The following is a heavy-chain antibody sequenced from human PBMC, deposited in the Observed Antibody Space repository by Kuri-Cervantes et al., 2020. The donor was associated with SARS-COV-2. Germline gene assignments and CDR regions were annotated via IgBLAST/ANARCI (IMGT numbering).Heavy chain of an antibody. V-gene: IGHV4-38-2*01. CDR1: GYSISSGYY. CDR3: ARIVRAQLLYGDAFDI. Sequence: ESLKISCAVSGYSISSGYYWGWIRQPPGKGLEWIGSIYHSGSTYYNPSLKSRVTISVDTSKNQFSLKLSSVTAADTAVYYCARIVRAQLLYGDAFDIWGQGTIVTVSS. D-gene: IGHD2-2*02. CDR2: IYHSGST. J-gene: IGHJ3*02.